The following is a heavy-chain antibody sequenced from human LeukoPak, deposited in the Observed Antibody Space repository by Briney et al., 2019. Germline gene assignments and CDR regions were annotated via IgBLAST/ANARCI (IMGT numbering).Heavy chain of an antibody. J-gene: IGHJ5*02. Sequence: PGGSLRLSCGASGFIFSTSGMNWVRQAPGKGLEWVSGIGSSGAATYYANSVKGRFTVSRDNSKNTLYLQMNSLRAEDTAVYYCTKGFMGATPNWGFDPWGQGILVTVSS. V-gene: IGHV3-23*01. CDR2: IGSSGAAT. D-gene: IGHD1-26*01. CDR1: GFIFSTSG. CDR3: TKGFMGATPNWGFDP.